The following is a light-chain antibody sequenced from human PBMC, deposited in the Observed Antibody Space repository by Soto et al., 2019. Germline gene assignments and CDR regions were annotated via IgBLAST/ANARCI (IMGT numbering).Light chain of an antibody. V-gene: IGKV3-15*01. Sequence: EIVMTQSPATLSVSPGERVTLSCRASQSVSRFLAWYQQRPGQAPRLLIYDTSTRATGVPARFSGSGSGTEFSLTISSLQSEDFAVYYCQQRSNWPSITFGQGTRLEIK. CDR3: QQRSNWPSIT. CDR2: DTS. CDR1: QSVSRF. J-gene: IGKJ5*01.